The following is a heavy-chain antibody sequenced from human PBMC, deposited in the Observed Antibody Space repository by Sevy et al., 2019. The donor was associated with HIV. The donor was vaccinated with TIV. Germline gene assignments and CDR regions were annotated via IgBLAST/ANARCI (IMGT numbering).Heavy chain of an antibody. V-gene: IGHV3-30*18. J-gene: IGHJ4*02. CDR3: AKRPSLFYLLDY. Sequence: GGSLRLSCAASGFTFSNYGMHWVRQAPGKGLEWVAVISYDGSKKCYADSVKGRFTISRDNSKNTLYLQMNSLGTEDTTVYYCAKRPSLFYLLDYWGQGTLVTVSS. CDR2: ISYDGSKK. D-gene: IGHD3-3*01. CDR1: GFTFSNYG.